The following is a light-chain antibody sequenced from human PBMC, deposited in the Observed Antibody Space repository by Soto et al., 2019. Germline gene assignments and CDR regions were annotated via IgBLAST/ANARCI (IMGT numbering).Light chain of an antibody. Sequence: EIVITQAPATLSVSPGERATLSCRASQSVSSNLAWYQQKPGQAPRLLIYGASTRATGIPARFSGSGSGTEFTLTISSLQSEDFAVYYCQPYNNWPAWTFGQGTKVEIK. CDR3: QPYNNWPAWT. J-gene: IGKJ1*01. CDR2: GAS. V-gene: IGKV3-15*01. CDR1: QSVSSN.